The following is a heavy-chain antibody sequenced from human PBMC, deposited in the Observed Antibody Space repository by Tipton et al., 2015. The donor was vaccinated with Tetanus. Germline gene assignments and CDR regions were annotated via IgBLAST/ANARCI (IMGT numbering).Heavy chain of an antibody. CDR2: IFASGST. D-gene: IGHD5-24*01. J-gene: IGHJ4*02. V-gene: IGHV4-4*08. Sequence: TLSLTCTVSGDSMTRYYWSWIRQPPGKGLKWISYIFASGSTNYNPALESRVTISVDTSKNQFSLKLRSVTAADTAVYYCARGITDGYNRRFDYWGQGTLVAVPP. CDR3: ARGITDGYNRRFDY. CDR1: GDSMTRYY.